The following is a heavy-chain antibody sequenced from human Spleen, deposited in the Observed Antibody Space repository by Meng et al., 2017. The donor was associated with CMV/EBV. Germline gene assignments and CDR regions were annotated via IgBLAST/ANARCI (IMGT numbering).Heavy chain of an antibody. Sequence: NSSDYYWSWIRQPPGKGLEWIGYIYYSGNTKYNPSLKSRVTISVDTSKNQFSLKLTSVTAADTAVYYCARTDFWGAYDTEISWFDPWGQGTLVTVSS. V-gene: IGHV4-61*08. CDR2: IYYSGNT. J-gene: IGHJ5*02. CDR3: ARTDFWGAYDTEISWFDP. D-gene: IGHD3-3*01. CDR1: NSSDYY.